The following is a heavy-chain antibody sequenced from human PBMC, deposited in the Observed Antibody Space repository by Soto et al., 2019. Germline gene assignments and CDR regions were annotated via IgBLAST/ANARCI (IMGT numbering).Heavy chain of an antibody. CDR1: GGTFISYS. CDR3: ASPSVAGTYYYYYGMDV. V-gene: IGHV1-69*13. D-gene: IGHD6-19*01. Sequence: SVNVSFKSSGGTFISYSISWVRQAPGQGLEWMGGIIPIFGTANYAQKFQGRVTITADESTSTAYMELSSLRSEDTAVYYCASPSVAGTYYYYYGMDVWGQGPTVTVSS. J-gene: IGHJ6*02. CDR2: IIPIFGTA.